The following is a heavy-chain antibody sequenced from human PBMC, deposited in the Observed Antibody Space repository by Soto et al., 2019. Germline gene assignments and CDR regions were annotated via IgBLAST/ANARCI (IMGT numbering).Heavy chain of an antibody. V-gene: IGHV1-69*02. D-gene: IGHD6-13*01. Sequence: SVKVSCKASGGTFSSYTISWVRQAPGQGLEWMGRIIPILGIANYAQKFQGRVTITADKSTSTAYMELSSLRSEDTAVYYCARGLVLSPSSSWYEWYFDLWGRGTLVTVSS. CDR2: IIPILGIA. J-gene: IGHJ2*01. CDR1: GGTFSSYT. CDR3: ARGLVLSPSSSWYEWYFDL.